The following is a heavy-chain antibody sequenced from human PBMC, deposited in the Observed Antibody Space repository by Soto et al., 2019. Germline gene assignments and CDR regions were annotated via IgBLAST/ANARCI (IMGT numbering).Heavy chain of an antibody. CDR1: GFTFNDHY. CDR3: ALREMGCSGGSCYSLHYYYYYMDV. J-gene: IGHJ6*03. D-gene: IGHD2-15*01. Sequence: EVQLVESGGGLVQPGGSLRLSCATSGFTFNDHYIDWVRQAPGKGLEWLGRTRSKANSYTTEYAASVKGRFTISRDDSKNSLYLQMKNLKTEDTAVYYCALREMGCSGGSCYSLHYYYYYMDVWGKGTTVTVSS. V-gene: IGHV3-72*01. CDR2: TRSKANSYTT.